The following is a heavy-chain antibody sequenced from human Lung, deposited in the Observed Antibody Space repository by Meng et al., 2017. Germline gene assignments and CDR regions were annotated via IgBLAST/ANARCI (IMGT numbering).Heavy chain of an antibody. J-gene: IGHJ4*02. CDR1: GFYFNNAW. D-gene: IGHD1-26*01. V-gene: IGHV3-15*01. CDR2: IKSNTDGGTA. Sequence: VHLVGSGGDLVKPGGSLRLVCAASGFYFNNAWMSWVRQAPGKGLEWVGRIKSNTDGGTAEYAAPVTGRFTISRDDSKSTLYLQMSGLRIDDTGVYYCTWDDKAVSDYWGQGTLVTVSS. CDR3: TWDDKAVSDY.